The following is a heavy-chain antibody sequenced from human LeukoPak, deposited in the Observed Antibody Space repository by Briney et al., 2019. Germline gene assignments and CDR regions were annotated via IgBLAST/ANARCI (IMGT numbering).Heavy chain of an antibody. CDR1: GGSISSYY. D-gene: IGHD3-9*01. V-gene: IGHV4-59*01. J-gene: IGHJ6*02. CDR3: ARDTTVYYDILTGYYNDYYYYGMDV. Sequence: SETLSLTCTVSGGSISSYYWSWIRQPPGKGLEWIGYIYYSGSTNYNPSLKSRVTISVDPSKNQFSLKLSSVTAADTAVYYCARDTTVYYDILTGYYNDYYYYGMDVWGQGTTVTVSS. CDR2: IYYSGST.